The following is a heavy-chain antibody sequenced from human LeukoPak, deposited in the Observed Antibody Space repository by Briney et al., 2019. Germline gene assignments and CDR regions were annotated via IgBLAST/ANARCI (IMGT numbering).Heavy chain of an antibody. Sequence: GGSLRLSCATSGFTFEDYVMNWVRQVPGKGLEWVSGISWNSNSIGYADSVKGRFTISRDNAKNSLYLQMDSQRVEDTALYYCAKDEQLGNWGRGTLVTVSS. CDR1: GFTFEDYV. CDR2: ISWNSNSI. V-gene: IGHV3-9*01. D-gene: IGHD1/OR15-1a*01. CDR3: AKDEQLGN. J-gene: IGHJ4*02.